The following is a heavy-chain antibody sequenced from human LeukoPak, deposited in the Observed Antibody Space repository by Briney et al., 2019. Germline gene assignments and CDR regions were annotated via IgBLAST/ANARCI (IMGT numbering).Heavy chain of an antibody. V-gene: IGHV3-33*01. CDR3: ARDRPYSSSPESFDY. J-gene: IGHJ4*02. CDR2: IWYDGSNK. CDR1: GFTFSSYG. D-gene: IGHD6-13*01. Sequence: GRSLRLSCAASGFTFSSYGMHWVRQAPGKGLEWVAVIWYDGSNKYYADSVKGRFTISRDNSKNTLYLQMNSLRAEDTAVYYCARDRPYSSSPESFDYWGQGTLVTASS.